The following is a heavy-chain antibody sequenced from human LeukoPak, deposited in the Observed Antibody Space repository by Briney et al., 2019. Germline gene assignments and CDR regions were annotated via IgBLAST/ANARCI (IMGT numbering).Heavy chain of an antibody. D-gene: IGHD1-26*01. V-gene: IGHV3-74*01. CDR2: INSDGSST. CDR3: LAWAIPTPY. J-gene: IGHJ1*01. CDR1: GFIFSSYW. Sequence: GGSLRLSCAASGFIFSSYWMHWVRQAPGKGLVWVSRINSDGSSTSYADSVKGRFTISRDNDKNALYLQMNSLRAEDTGIYFCLAWAIPTPYWGPGTPVA.